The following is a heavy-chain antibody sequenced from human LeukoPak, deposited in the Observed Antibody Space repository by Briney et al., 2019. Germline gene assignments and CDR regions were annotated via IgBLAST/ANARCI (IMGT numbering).Heavy chain of an antibody. CDR2: IRGDGSMT. Sequence: GGSLRLSCAASEFTFSAYWMHWVRQAPGKGLVWVSRIRGDGSMTNYADSVKGRFTISRDNAKNTLYLQMDSLRLEDTAVYYCARENLAAAADYWGQGTVVTVSS. CDR3: ARENLAAAADY. V-gene: IGHV3-74*01. D-gene: IGHD6-25*01. J-gene: IGHJ4*02. CDR1: EFTFSAYW.